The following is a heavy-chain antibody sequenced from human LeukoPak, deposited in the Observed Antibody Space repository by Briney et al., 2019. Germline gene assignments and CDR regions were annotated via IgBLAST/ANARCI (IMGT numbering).Heavy chain of an antibody. J-gene: IGHJ4*02. Sequence: ASVKVSCKASGYTFTGYYMHWVRQAPGQGLEWMGWINPNSGGTNYAQKFQGRVTMTRDTSISTAYMELSRLRSDDTAVYYCARDYDILTGYYPLGDWGQGTLVTVSS. CDR3: ARDYDILTGYYPLGD. CDR2: INPNSGGT. CDR1: GYTFTGYY. D-gene: IGHD3-9*01. V-gene: IGHV1-2*02.